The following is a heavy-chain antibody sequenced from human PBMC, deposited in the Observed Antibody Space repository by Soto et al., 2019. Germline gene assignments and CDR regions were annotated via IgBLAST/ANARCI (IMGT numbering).Heavy chain of an antibody. Sequence: SETLSLTCNVSGGSISNSNYYWGWIRQPPGKGLEWIGSIYYTGNTYYNPSLKSRVTISVDTSKNQFSLKLGSVTAADTAVYYCTRHHPHHYDSSGYFDYWGQGTLVT. J-gene: IGHJ4*02. CDR1: GGSISNSNYY. CDR2: IYYTGNT. D-gene: IGHD3-22*01. V-gene: IGHV4-39*01. CDR3: TRHHPHHYDSSGYFDY.